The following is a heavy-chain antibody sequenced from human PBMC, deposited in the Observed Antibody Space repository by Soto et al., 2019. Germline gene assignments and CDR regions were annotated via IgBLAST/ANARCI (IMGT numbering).Heavy chain of an antibody. J-gene: IGHJ6*02. CDR3: ARGYCSSTSCYLSGYYYYYGMDV. Sequence: VGSLRLSCAASGFTFSSYWMHWVRQAPGKGLVWVSRINSDGSSTSYADSVKGRFTISRDNAKNTLYLQMNSLRAEDTAVYYCARGYCSSTSCYLSGYYYYYGMDVCGQGTTVTVSS. CDR2: INSDGSST. CDR1: GFTFSSYW. V-gene: IGHV3-74*01. D-gene: IGHD2-2*01.